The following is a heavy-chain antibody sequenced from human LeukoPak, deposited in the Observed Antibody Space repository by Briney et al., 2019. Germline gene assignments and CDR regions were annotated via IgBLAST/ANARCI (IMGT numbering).Heavy chain of an antibody. Sequence: GRSLRLSCAASGFTFSSYAMHWVRHAPGKGLEWVAVISYDGSNKYYADSVKGRFTISRDNSKNTLYLQMNSLRAEDTAVYYCARVDVVVPAALFMYYYYGMDVWGQGTTVTVSS. CDR1: GFTFSSYA. CDR3: ARVDVVVPAALFMYYYYGMDV. J-gene: IGHJ6*02. D-gene: IGHD2-2*01. CDR2: ISYDGSNK. V-gene: IGHV3-30*04.